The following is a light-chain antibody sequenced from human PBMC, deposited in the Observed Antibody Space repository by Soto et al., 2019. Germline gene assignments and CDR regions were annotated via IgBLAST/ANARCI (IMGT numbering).Light chain of an antibody. CDR3: QKSDHLPL. J-gene: IGKJ3*01. CDR1: HDIGNS. V-gene: IGKV1-33*01. CDR2: DAY. Sequence: DIQITQYPNSLSASVGDKVTITCQASHDIGNSLNWYQDKPGQPPKLVIYDAYNLETGVPSTFSGNGYGTDFTFTISSLRPEDIATYYCQKSDHLPLFGPGTKVDIK.